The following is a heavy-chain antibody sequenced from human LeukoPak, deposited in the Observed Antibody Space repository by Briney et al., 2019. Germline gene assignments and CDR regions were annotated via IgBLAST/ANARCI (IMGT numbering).Heavy chain of an antibody. V-gene: IGHV1-3*01. CDR3: ATQTYDSSGYEGRVFDY. Sequence: ASVKVSCKASGYTFTSYAMHWVRQAPGQRLEWMGWINAGNGNTKYSQKFQGRVTITRDTSASTAYMELSSLRSEDTAVYYCATQTYDSSGYEGRVFDYWGQGTLVTVSP. J-gene: IGHJ4*02. CDR2: INAGNGNT. CDR1: GYTFTSYA. D-gene: IGHD3-22*01.